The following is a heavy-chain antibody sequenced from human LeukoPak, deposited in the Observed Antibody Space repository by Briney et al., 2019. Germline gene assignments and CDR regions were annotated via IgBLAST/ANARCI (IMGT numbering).Heavy chain of an antibody. V-gene: IGHV4-31*03. CDR3: ARAAYGDYVSSFDY. J-gene: IGHJ4*02. CDR2: IYYSGST. Sequence: SETLSLTCTVSGGSISSGDYYWSWIRQHPGKGLEWIGYIYYSGSTYYNPSLESRVTISVDTSKNQFSLKLSSVTAADTAVYYCARAAYGDYVSSFDYWGQGTLVTVSS. D-gene: IGHD4-17*01. CDR1: GGSISSGDYY.